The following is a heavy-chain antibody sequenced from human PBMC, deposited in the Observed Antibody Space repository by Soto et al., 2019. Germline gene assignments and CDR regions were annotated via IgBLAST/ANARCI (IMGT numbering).Heavy chain of an antibody. CDR1: GFVSNDYD. V-gene: IGHV3-30*03. CDR3: SRGIKGGLDA. D-gene: IGHD2-21*01. J-gene: IGHJ5*02. Sequence: QVQLAETGGGVVQPGRALRLSCATSGFVSNDYDRHWVRQAPGKGLARLASISYDGSNKYYADSVKGRFTISRDNSKNTLSLQINSLGADDTAVYYCSRGIKGGLDAWGPGTLVTVSS. CDR2: ISYDGSNK.